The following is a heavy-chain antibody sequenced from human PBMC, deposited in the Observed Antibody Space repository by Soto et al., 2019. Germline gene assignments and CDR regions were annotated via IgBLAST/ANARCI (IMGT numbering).Heavy chain of an antibody. CDR3: ARGFGRSHFDY. V-gene: IGHV4-39*01. CDR1: GGSISSRHSY. CDR2: FHYSGST. D-gene: IGHD3-16*01. J-gene: IGHJ4*02. Sequence: KTSETLSLTCTVSGGSISSRHSYWGWIRQPPGNGLEWIGSFHYSGSTYYNPSLKSRVTISVDTAKNQLSLRVTSVTAADTAVYSCARGFGRSHFDYWGQGTLVTVSS.